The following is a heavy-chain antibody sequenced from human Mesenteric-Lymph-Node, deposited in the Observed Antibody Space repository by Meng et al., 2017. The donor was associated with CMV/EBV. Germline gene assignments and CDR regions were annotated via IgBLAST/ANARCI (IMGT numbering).Heavy chain of an antibody. CDR3: ARDTLTYSYGPGWIDP. D-gene: IGHD3-10*01. Sequence: LLGAGPRLVKPSETLSLKCTVSGGSISGSWHYWGWIRQPPGKGLEWIGSIFYSGSAHYNPALESRVTISIDKSKNEFFLNLGSVTAADTAMYFCARDTLTYSYGPGWIDPWGQGTLVTVSS. CDR2: IFYSGSA. J-gene: IGHJ5*02. V-gene: IGHV4-39*02. CDR1: GGSISGSWHY.